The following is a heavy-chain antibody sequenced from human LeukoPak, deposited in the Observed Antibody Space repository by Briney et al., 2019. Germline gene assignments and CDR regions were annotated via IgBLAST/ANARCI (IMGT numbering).Heavy chain of an antibody. CDR2: ISSSSSYI. Sequence: GGSLRLSCAASGFTFRSYSMNWVRQAPGKGLEWVSSISSSSSYIYYADSVKGRFTISRDNAKNSLYLQMNSLRAEDTAVYYCARELEDSSGYFRDYWGQGTLVTVSS. CDR3: ARELEDSSGYFRDY. CDR1: GFTFRSYS. V-gene: IGHV3-21*01. D-gene: IGHD3-22*01. J-gene: IGHJ4*02.